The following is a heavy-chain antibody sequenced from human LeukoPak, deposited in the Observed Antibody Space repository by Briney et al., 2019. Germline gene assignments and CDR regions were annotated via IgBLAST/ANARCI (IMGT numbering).Heavy chain of an antibody. CDR2: IYYSGST. J-gene: IGHJ5*02. CDR3: AREIIAATGGVFDP. CDR1: GGSISSGGYY. D-gene: IGHD6-6*01. Sequence: SETLSLTCAVYGGSISSGGYYWSWIRQHPGKGLEWIGYIYYSGSTYYNPSLKSRVTISVDTSKNQFSLKLSSVTAADTAVYYCAREIIAATGGVFDPWGQGTLVTVSS. V-gene: IGHV4-31*11.